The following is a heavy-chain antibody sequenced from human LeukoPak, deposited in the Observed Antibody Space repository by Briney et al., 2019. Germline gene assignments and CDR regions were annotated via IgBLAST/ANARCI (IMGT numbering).Heavy chain of an antibody. D-gene: IGHD3-10*01. Sequence: SGTLSLTCAVSGDSISSSNWWSWVRQPPGKGLEWIGEIYHSGSTKYNPSLKSRVTISVDTSKNQFSLKLSSVTAADTAVYYCAREGKITMVRGVIRYYYMDVWGKGTTVTISS. J-gene: IGHJ6*03. CDR2: IYHSGST. CDR3: AREGKITMVRGVIRYYYMDV. CDR1: GDSISSSNW. V-gene: IGHV4-4*02.